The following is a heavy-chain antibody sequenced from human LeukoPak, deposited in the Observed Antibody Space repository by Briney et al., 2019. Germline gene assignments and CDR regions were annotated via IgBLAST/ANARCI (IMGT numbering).Heavy chain of an antibody. CDR3: ARRPNMPAGGFDY. Sequence: KPGGSLRLSCAASGFTFSSYSMNWVRQAPGKGLEWVSSISSSSSYIYYADSVKGRFTISRDNAKNLLYLQMNSLRAEDTAVYYCARRPNMPAGGFDYWGQGTLVTVSS. CDR1: GFTFSSYS. D-gene: IGHD2-2*01. V-gene: IGHV3-21*01. CDR2: ISSSSSYI. J-gene: IGHJ4*02.